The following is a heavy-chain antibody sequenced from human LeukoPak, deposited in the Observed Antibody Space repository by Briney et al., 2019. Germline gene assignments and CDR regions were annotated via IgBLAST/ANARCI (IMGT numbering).Heavy chain of an antibody. J-gene: IGHJ3*02. CDR3: ARVEAIAAAGTNRAFDI. Sequence: SETLSLTCAVHGGSFSGYFWTWIRQPPGEGLQWIGEINHSGSTNYNPSLKSRVTISVDTSKNQFSLKLSSVTAADTAVYYCARVEAIAAAGTNRAFDIWGQGTMVTVSS. CDR2: INHSGST. D-gene: IGHD6-13*01. V-gene: IGHV4-34*01. CDR1: GGSFSGYF.